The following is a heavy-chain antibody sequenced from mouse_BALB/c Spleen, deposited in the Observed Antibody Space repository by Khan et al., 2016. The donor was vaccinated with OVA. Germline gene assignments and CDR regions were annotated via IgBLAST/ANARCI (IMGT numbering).Heavy chain of an antibody. D-gene: IGHD4-1*01. CDR3: ARGNWAY. J-gene: IGHJ2*01. CDR1: GFTFSSFG. V-gene: IGHV5-17*02. Sequence: EVQLQESGGDLVKPGGSLKLSCAASGFTFSSFGMHWVRQAPEKGLEWVAYINSGSTTIYYADPVKGRFTISRDNPKNTLFLQMTSLRSEDTAMYYCARGNWAYWGQGTTLTVSS. CDR2: INSGSTTI.